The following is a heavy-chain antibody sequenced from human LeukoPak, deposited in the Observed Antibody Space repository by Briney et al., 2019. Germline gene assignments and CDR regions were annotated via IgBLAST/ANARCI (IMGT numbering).Heavy chain of an antibody. CDR2: ISYDGSNK. V-gene: IGHV3-30*03. CDR1: GFTFSSYG. Sequence: PGGSLRLSCAASGFTFSSYGMHWVRQAPGKGLEWVAVISYDGSNKYYADSVKGRFTISRDNSKNTLYLQMNSLRAEDTAVYYCARGYFETYFDYWGQGTLVTVSS. CDR3: ARGYFETYFDY. D-gene: IGHD3-9*01. J-gene: IGHJ4*02.